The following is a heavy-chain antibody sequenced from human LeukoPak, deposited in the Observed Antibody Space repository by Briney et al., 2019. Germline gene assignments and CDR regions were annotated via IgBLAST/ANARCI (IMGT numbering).Heavy chain of an antibody. J-gene: IGHJ4*02. CDR1: GYSISSGYY. D-gene: IGHD2-8*01. CDR2: IYHSGST. V-gene: IGHV4-38-2*02. Sequence: SETLSLTCAVSGYSISSGYYWGWIRPPPGKGLEWIGNIYHSGSTYYNPSLKSRVTISVDTSKNQFSLKLSSVTAADTAVYYCARDFYGAAPGVWGQGTLVTVSS. CDR3: ARDFYGAAPGV.